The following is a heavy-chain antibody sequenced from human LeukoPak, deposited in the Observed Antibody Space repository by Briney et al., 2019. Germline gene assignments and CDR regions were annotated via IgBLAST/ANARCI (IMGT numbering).Heavy chain of an antibody. CDR2: IYYSGST. CDR1: GGFISSTSYY. J-gene: IGHJ4*02. CDR3: ARISRSSRYNWNYYDY. D-gene: IGHD1-7*01. V-gene: IGHV4-39*01. Sequence: SETLSLTCTVSGGFISSTSYYWGWIRQPPGKGLEWIGSIYYSGSTYYNPSLKSRVTISVDTSKNQFSLKLTSVTAADTAVYYCARISRSSRYNWNYYDYWGQGTLVTVSS.